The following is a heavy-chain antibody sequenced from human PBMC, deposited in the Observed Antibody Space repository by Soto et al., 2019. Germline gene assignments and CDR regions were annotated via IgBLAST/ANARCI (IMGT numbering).Heavy chain of an antibody. V-gene: IGHV4-31*03. CDR3: VHRRRDSGPNGDY. CDR1: GDSISSGTHY. D-gene: IGHD3-10*01. Sequence: TLSLTCTVSGDSISSGTHYWNWIRQHPGQGLEWIGYISSSGNSYYSPSLKSRVFMSVDTSKNLFSLKLSSVTAAETATYYCVHRRRDSGPNGDYWGPGILVTVSS. CDR2: ISSSGNS. J-gene: IGHJ4*02.